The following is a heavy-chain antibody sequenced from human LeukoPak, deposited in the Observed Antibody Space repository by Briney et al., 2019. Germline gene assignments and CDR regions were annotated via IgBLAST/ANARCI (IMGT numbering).Heavy chain of an antibody. J-gene: IGHJ4*02. CDR1: GFKFSDCY. Sequence: PGGSLRLSCAASGFKFSDCYMGWIRQAPGKGLEWLSYISSRGTSIYYADSVKGRFTISRDNSKNTLYLQMNSLRAEDTAVYYCAKDLYYYDSSGYTRPPFDYWGQGTLVTVSS. V-gene: IGHV3-11*01. CDR3: AKDLYYYDSSGYTRPPFDY. D-gene: IGHD3-22*01. CDR2: ISSRGTSI.